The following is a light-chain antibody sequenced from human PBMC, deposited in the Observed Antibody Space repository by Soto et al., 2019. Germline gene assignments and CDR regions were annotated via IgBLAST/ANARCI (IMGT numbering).Light chain of an antibody. CDR2: EGT. Sequence: QSALTQPPSASGSPGQSVTISCTGTSSDVGGYDYVSWYQHHPGKAPKLMIYEGTIRPSGVSDRYSGSKSGNTASLTVSGLQAEDEADYYCSSYTGGNPSYVFGTGTKLTVL. CDR3: SSYTGGNPSYV. CDR1: SSDVGGYDY. V-gene: IGLV2-8*01. J-gene: IGLJ1*01.